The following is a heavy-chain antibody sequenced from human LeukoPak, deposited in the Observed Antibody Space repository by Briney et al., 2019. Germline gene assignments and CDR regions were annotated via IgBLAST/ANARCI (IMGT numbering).Heavy chain of an antibody. CDR1: LYTFAGYS. CDR3: ARGRGSYSLDY. J-gene: IGHJ4*02. D-gene: IGHD1-26*01. Sequence: ASVTVSFQSSLYTFAGYSMHWVGQAPGQGLEWMGWINPNNGGTNYAQKFQGRVTITGDTSISTAYMELSRLTADDTAVYYCARGRGSYSLDYWGQGTLVTVSS. CDR2: INPNNGGT. V-gene: IGHV1-2*02.